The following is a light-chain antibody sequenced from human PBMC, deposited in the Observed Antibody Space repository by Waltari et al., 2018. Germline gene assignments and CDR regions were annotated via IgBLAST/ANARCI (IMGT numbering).Light chain of an antibody. CDR1: QSVSSA. J-gene: IGKJ1*01. CDR2: GAS. V-gene: IGKV3-20*01. CDR3: QHYVRLPAT. Sequence: EIVLKQSPGSLSSSPGERVNLSCRASQSVSSALAWYQQKPGQAPRLLIFGASNRATGIPDRFSGSGSETDFSLTISRLEPEDFAVYYCQHYVRLPATFGRGTKVEIK.